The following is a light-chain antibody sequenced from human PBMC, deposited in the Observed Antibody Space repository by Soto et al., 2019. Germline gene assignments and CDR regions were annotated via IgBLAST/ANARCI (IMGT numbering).Light chain of an antibody. Sequence: EIVMTQSPATLSVSPGEIATLACRASQSVNTNLAWYQQKPGQAPRLLIHGASTRATDNPARFSGSGSGTDFTLTISSLQSEDCARYYFYQYDSWPPVFGHGTKVEIK. CDR3: YQYDSWPPV. J-gene: IGKJ1*01. CDR2: GAS. CDR1: QSVNTN. V-gene: IGKV3-15*01.